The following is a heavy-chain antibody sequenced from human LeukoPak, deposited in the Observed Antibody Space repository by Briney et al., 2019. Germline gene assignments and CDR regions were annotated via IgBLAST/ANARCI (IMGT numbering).Heavy chain of an antibody. CDR3: AKDKGYCSGGSCYNWFDT. CDR1: GFTFTNYA. Sequence: GGSLRLSCVASGFTFTNYAMNWVRQPPGKGLEWVSGFSGNGAETFYVGSVRGRFTISRDTSKNTLYLQMNSLRAEDTAVYYCAKDKGYCSGGSCYNWFDTWGQGTLVTVSS. V-gene: IGHV3-23*01. CDR2: FSGNGAET. J-gene: IGHJ5*02. D-gene: IGHD2-15*01.